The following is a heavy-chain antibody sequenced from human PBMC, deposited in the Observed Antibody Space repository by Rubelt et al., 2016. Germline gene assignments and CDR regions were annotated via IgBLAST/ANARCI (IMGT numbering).Heavy chain of an antibody. D-gene: IGHD4-11*01. Sequence: QVQLVQSGAEVKKPGASVKVSCKASGYTFTSYGISWVRQAPGQGLEWMGWISAYNGNTNYAQKRQGRVTMTTDTSTSKAYMELRSLRSDETAVYYCARGARRYSMDPRNAFDIWGQGTMVTVSS. CDR1: GYTFTSYG. V-gene: IGHV1-18*01. CDR2: ISAYNGNT. J-gene: IGHJ3*02. CDR3: ARGARRYSMDPRNAFDI.